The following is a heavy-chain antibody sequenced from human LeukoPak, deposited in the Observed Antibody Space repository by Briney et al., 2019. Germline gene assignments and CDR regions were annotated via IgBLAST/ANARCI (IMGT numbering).Heavy chain of an antibody. V-gene: IGHV3-23*01. Sequence: PGGSLRLSCAASGFTFNIYAMSWVRRAPGRGLEWVSSITSSGEGTWYSDSVKGRFTISRDNTKTTLYLQMNSLRAEDTAIYYCAKDRPNYYGSNGHYYRRNGDYWGQGTQVTVSS. CDR2: ITSSGEGT. CDR3: AKDRPNYYGSNGHYYRRNGDY. CDR1: GFTFNIYA. J-gene: IGHJ4*02. D-gene: IGHD3-22*01.